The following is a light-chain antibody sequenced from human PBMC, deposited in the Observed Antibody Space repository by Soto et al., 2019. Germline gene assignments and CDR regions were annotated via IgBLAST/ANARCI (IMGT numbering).Light chain of an antibody. V-gene: IGKV1-39*01. CDR1: QSISSY. J-gene: IGKJ1*01. CDR3: QQSYSTPRT. Sequence: DRQVCRSRCSLSPSVGNRVTITCRASQSISSYLNWYQQKPGKAPKLLIYAASSLQSGVPSRFSGSGSATDFTRTISSLQPEDFATYYCQQSYSTPRTFDQGTKVDIK. CDR2: AAS.